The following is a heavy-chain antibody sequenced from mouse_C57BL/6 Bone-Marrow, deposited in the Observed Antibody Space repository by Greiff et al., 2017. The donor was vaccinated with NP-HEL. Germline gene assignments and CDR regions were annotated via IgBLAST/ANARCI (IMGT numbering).Heavy chain of an antibody. CDR3: ARRGRLRPWFAY. V-gene: IGHV5-12*01. Sequence: EVMLVESGGGLVQPGGSLKLSCAASGFTFSDYYMYWVRQTPEKRLEWVAYISNGGGSTYYPDTVKGRFTISRDNAKNTLYLQMSRLKSEDTAMYYCARRGRLRPWFAYWGQGTLVTVSA. D-gene: IGHD2-4*01. J-gene: IGHJ3*01. CDR1: GFTFSDYY. CDR2: ISNGGGST.